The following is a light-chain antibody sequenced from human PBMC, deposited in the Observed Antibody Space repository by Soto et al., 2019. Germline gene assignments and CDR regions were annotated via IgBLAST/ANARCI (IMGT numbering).Light chain of an antibody. Sequence: QSALTQPPSASGSPGQSVTISCTGTSSDVGGYNYVSWYQQHPGKAPKLMIYEVSKRPSGVPDRFSGSKSGNTASLTVSGLQAEDGANYYCSSYAGSNVVFGGGTKLTAL. CDR1: SSDVGGYNY. CDR3: SSYAGSNVV. CDR2: EVS. J-gene: IGLJ2*01. V-gene: IGLV2-8*01.